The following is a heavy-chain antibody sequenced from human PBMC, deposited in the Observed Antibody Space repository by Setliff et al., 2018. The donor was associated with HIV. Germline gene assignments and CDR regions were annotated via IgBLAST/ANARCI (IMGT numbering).Heavy chain of an antibody. CDR1: GYTLTELS. CDR2: IHPNSGGT. V-gene: IGHV1-2*06. CDR3: VRNPHPTVVVPRDSHYYSMNI. Sequence: GASVKVSCKVSGYTLTELSIHWVRQAPGQGLEWMGRIHPNSGGTASPQKFQGRVAMTRDTSISTAYMELRSLRPDDTAVYYCVRNPHPTVVVPRDSHYYSMNIWGKETTVTVSS. D-gene: IGHD2-21*01. J-gene: IGHJ6*03.